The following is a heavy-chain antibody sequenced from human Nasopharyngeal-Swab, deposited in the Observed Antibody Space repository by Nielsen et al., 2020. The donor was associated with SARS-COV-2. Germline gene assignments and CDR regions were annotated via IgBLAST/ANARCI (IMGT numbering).Heavy chain of an antibody. D-gene: IGHD1-7*01. CDR1: GEFFSYYY. CDR2: INHSGAT. V-gene: IGHV4-34*01. J-gene: IGHJ4*02. Sequence: SETLSLTCAAYGEFFSYYYLSWIRQSPGKGLEWIAEINHSGATNYTPSLKSRVTISVDTSKNQLSLKVTSVTAADTAVYFCARRTSANYRPGFESWGQGSLVTVSS. CDR3: ARRTSANYRPGFES.